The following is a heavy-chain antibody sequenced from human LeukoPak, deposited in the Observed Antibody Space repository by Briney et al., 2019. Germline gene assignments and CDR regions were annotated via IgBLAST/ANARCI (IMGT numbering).Heavy chain of an antibody. D-gene: IGHD3-3*01. CDR1: GFTFSNYG. CDR3: ARDERLLSFLK. CDR2: ITGSGGST. J-gene: IGHJ4*02. V-gene: IGHV3-23*01. Sequence: GGSLQLSCAASGFTFSNYGLSWVRQAPGKGLEWVSGITGSGGSTYYADSVKGRFTISRDNSKNTLYLQMNSLRAEDTAIYYCARDERLLSFLKWGQGTLVTVSS.